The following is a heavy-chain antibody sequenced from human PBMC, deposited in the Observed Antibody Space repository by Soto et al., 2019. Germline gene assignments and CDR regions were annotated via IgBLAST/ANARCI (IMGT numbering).Heavy chain of an antibody. J-gene: IGHJ3*02. D-gene: IGHD4-17*01. CDR1: GFTFSSYS. CDR3: ARTRDYGDYPALDAFDI. CDR2: ISSSSSYI. Sequence: EVQLVESGGGLVKPGGSLRLSCAASGFTFSSYSMNWVRQAPGKGLEWVSSISSSSSYIYYADSVKGRFTISRDNAKKSLYLQMNSLRAEDTAVYYCARTRDYGDYPALDAFDIWGQGTMVTVSS. V-gene: IGHV3-21*01.